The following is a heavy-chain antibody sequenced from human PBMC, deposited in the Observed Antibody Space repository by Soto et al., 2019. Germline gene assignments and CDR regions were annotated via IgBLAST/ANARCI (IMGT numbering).Heavy chain of an antibody. V-gene: IGHV3-23*01. D-gene: IGHD3-16*01. CDR2: VSATAGTT. CDR1: GFNFRNYA. CDR3: AKDRLAGGFDY. Sequence: ARGSLRLSCTASGFNFRNYARSWVRQAPGKGLEWVSLVSATAGTTYYTDSVKGRFTISRDNSRNTVYLQMNSLRADDTAVYYCAKDRLAGGFDYWGQGTLVTVSS. J-gene: IGHJ4*02.